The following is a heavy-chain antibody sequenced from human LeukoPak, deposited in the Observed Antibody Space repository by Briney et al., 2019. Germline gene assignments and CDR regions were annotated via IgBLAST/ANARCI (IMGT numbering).Heavy chain of an antibody. CDR1: GGSISSSSYY. D-gene: IGHD4-17*01. Sequence: SKTLSLTCTVSGGSISSSSYYWGWIRQPPGKGLEWIGSIYYSGSTYYNPSLKSRVTISVDTSKNQFSLKLSSVTAADTAVYYCARHLTVTTPTGIEAYYYYGMDVWGQGTTVTVSS. V-gene: IGHV4-39*01. J-gene: IGHJ6*02. CDR2: IYYSGST. CDR3: ARHLTVTTPTGIEAYYYYGMDV.